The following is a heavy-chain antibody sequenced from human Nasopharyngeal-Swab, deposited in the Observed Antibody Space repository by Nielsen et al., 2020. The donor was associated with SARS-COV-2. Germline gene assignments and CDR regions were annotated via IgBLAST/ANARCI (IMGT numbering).Heavy chain of an antibody. J-gene: IGHJ4*02. Sequence: SETLSLTCAVYGGSFSGYYWSWIRQPPGKGLEWIGYIYYSGSTNYNPSLKSRVTISVDTSKNQFSLKLSSVTAADTAVYYCARIGGDWNDDYWGQGTLVTVSS. CDR2: IYYSGST. CDR1: GGSFSGYY. CDR3: ARIGGDWNDDY. V-gene: IGHV4-59*01. D-gene: IGHD1-1*01.